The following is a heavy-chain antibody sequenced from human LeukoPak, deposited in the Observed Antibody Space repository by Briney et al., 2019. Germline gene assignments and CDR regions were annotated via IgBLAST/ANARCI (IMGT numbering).Heavy chain of an antibody. V-gene: IGHV1-69*01. CDR3: ARVGGGSSTWYGWFDP. J-gene: IGHJ5*02. CDR2: IIPIFGTA. Sequence: SVKVSCKASGGTFSSYAISWVRQAPGQGLEWMGGIIPIFGTANYAPKFQGRVTFTADESTSTVYMELSSLRSEDTAVYYCARVGGGSSTWYGWFDPRGQGTLVTVSS. CDR1: GGTFSSYA. D-gene: IGHD6-13*01.